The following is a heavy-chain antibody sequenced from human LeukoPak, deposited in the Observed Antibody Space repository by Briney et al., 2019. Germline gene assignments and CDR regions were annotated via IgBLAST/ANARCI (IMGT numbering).Heavy chain of an antibody. D-gene: IGHD5/OR15-5a*01. J-gene: IGHJ3*01. CDR1: GFTFSNYW. CDR3: VRDSGAYSSVYYDAFDF. Sequence: PGGSLRLSWAASGFTFSNYWMIWVRQAPGKGLEWVANINREGSEKHYADSVNGRFTISRDNAKNSMFLQMNSLRVDDTAMYYCVRDSGAYSSVYYDAFDFWGQGTVVTVSS. CDR2: INREGSEK. V-gene: IGHV3-7*01.